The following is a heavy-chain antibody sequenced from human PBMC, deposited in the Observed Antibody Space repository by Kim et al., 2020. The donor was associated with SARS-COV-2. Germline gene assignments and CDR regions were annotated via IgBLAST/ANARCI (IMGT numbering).Heavy chain of an antibody. D-gene: IGHD3-22*01. J-gene: IGHJ6*02. V-gene: IGHV1-69*13. Sequence: SVKVSCKASGGTFSSYAISWVRQAPGQGLEWMGGIIPIFGTANYAQKFQGRVTITADESTSTAYMELSSLRSEDTAVYYCARGLWDSSGYFLYYYYGMDVWGQGTTVTVSS. CDR3: ARGLWDSSGYFLYYYYGMDV. CDR2: IIPIFGTA. CDR1: GGTFSSYA.